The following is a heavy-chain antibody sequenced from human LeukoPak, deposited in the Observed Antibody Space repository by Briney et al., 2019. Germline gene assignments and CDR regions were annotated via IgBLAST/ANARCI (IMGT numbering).Heavy chain of an antibody. CDR3: ARGLTYQLLGYYYYMDV. Sequence: ASVKVSCKASGYTFTSYDINWVRQATGQGLEWMGWMNPNSGNTGYAQKFQGRVTMTRNTSISTAYMELSSLRSEDTAVYYCARGLTYQLLGYYYYMDVWGKGTTVTVSS. CDR1: GYTFTSYD. CDR2: MNPNSGNT. V-gene: IGHV1-8*01. J-gene: IGHJ6*03. D-gene: IGHD2-2*01.